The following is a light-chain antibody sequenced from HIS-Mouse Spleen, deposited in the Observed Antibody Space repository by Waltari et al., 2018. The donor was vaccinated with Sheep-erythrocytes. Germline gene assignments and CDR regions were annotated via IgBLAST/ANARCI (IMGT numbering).Light chain of an antibody. CDR1: QGISSP. CDR2: DAS. V-gene: IGKV1-13*02. J-gene: IGKJ4*01. Sequence: AIQLTLSPSSLSASVGHRFTITCRASQGISSPSAWYQQKPGKAPKLLIYDASSLESGVPSRFSGSGSGTDFTLTISSPQPEDFATYYCQQFNSYPLTFGGGTKVEIK. CDR3: QQFNSYPLT.